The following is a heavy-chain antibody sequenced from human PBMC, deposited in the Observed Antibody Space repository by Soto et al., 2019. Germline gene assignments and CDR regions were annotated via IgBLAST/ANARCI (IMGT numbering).Heavy chain of an antibody. CDR3: ARTGGRPPSSGWYVELYYYYGMDV. Sequence: VASVKVSCKASGYTFTSYGISWVRQAPGQGLEWMGWISAYNGNTNYAQKLQGRVTMTTDTSTSTAYMELRSLRSDDTAVYYCARTGGRPPSSGWYVELYYYYGMDVWGQGTTVTVSS. CDR2: ISAYNGNT. D-gene: IGHD6-19*01. J-gene: IGHJ6*02. V-gene: IGHV1-18*01. CDR1: GYTFTSYG.